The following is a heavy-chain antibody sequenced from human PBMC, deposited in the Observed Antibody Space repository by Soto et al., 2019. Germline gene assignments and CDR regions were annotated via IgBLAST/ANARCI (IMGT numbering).Heavy chain of an antibody. D-gene: IGHD6-19*01. CDR3: TRQMRSGWPDYYYYGMDV. J-gene: IGHJ6*02. Sequence: EVQLVESGGGLVQPGGSLKLSCAASGFTFSGSAMHWVRQASGKGLEWVGRIRSKANSYATAYAASVKGRFTISRDDSKNTEYLQMNSQKTEGTAVYYCTRQMRSGWPDYYYYGMDVWGQGTTVTVSS. V-gene: IGHV3-73*02. CDR1: GFTFSGSA. CDR2: IRSKANSYAT.